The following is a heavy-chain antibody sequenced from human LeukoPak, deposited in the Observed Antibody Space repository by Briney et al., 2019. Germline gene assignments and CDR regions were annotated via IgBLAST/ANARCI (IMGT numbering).Heavy chain of an antibody. CDR3: ARDTRVCGGDCFESFDY. Sequence: GGSLRLSCAASGFAFSSYEMNWVRQAPGKGLEWVSYISSSFSTIYYADSVKGRFTISRDNAKNSLYLQMNSLTDEDTAVYYCARDTRVCGGDCFESFDYWGQGTLVTVSS. V-gene: IGHV3-48*02. CDR2: ISSSFSTI. CDR1: GFAFSSYE. J-gene: IGHJ4*02. D-gene: IGHD2-21*02.